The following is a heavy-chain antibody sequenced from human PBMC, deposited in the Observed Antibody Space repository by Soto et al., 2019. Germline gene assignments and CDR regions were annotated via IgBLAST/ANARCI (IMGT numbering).Heavy chain of an antibody. D-gene: IGHD6-13*01. CDR1: GYTFTSYD. J-gene: IGHJ4*02. CDR3: ARYIAAAGKSDY. Sequence: QVQLVQSGAEVKKPGASVKVSCKASGYTFTSYDINWERQATGQGLEWMGSMNPTSGNTGYAQKFQGRVTMTRNTSISTAYMELSSLRSDDTAVYYCARYIAAAGKSDYWGQGTLVTVSS. CDR2: MNPTSGNT. V-gene: IGHV1-8*01.